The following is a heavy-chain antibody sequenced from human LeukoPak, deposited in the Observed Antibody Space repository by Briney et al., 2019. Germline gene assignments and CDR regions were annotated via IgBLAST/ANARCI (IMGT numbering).Heavy chain of an antibody. CDR2: IYYSGST. D-gene: IGHD3-10*01. Sequence: PSETLSLTCTVSGGSISSYYWSWIRQPPGKGLEWIGYIYYSGSTNYNPSLKRRVTISVDTSKNQFHLKLSSVTAADTAVYYWARHVVSYGSGSPFDYWGQGTLVTVSS. CDR3: ARHVVSYGSGSPFDY. V-gene: IGHV4-59*08. CDR1: GGSISSYY. J-gene: IGHJ4*02.